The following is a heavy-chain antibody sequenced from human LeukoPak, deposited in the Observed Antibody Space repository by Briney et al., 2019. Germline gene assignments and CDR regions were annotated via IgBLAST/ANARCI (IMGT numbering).Heavy chain of an antibody. Sequence: PGGSLRLSCAASGFTFSSYAMTWVRQAPGKGLEWVSTISGSGGSTYYADSVKGRFTISRDNSKDTVYQQLNSLRAEDTAVYYCAKDSRSLPYCFDFWGQGTLVTVSS. J-gene: IGHJ4*02. CDR1: GFTFSSYA. V-gene: IGHV3-23*01. CDR3: AKDSRSLPYCFDF. CDR2: ISGSGGST.